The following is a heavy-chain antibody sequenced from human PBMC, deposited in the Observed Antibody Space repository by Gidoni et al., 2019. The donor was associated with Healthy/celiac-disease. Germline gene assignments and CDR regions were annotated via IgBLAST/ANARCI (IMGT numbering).Heavy chain of an antibody. CDR2: ISGSGGST. D-gene: IGHD6-13*01. J-gene: IGHJ4*02. Sequence: EVQLLESGGGLVQPGGSLRLSCAASGFTFSSYAMRWVRQAPGKGLEWVSAISGSGGSTYYADSVKGRFTISRDNSKNTLYLQMNSLRAEDTAVYYCAKGAAAGTPQKYYFDYWGQGTLVTVSS. V-gene: IGHV3-23*01. CDR1: GFTFSSYA. CDR3: AKGAAAGTPQKYYFDY.